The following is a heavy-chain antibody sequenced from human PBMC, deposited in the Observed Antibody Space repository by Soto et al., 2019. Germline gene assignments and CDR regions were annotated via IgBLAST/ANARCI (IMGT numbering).Heavy chain of an antibody. V-gene: IGHV3-21*01. D-gene: IGHD3-22*01. Sequence: LRRSCSASRFIFSNYEMNWVRQAPGKGLEWVSSISSSSSYIYYADSVKGRFTISRDNAKNSLYLQMNSLRAEDTAVYYCARDIQQAMIVVVTAFDPWGQGTLVTVSS. CDR1: RFIFSNYE. CDR2: ISSSSSYI. CDR3: ARDIQQAMIVVVTAFDP. J-gene: IGHJ5*02.